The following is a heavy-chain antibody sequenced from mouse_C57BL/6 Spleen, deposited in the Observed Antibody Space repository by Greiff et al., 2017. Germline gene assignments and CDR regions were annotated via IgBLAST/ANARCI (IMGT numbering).Heavy chain of an antibody. CDR2: IRNKANGYTT. D-gene: IGHD1-1*01. CDR3: ARYYGSSYYFDY. V-gene: IGHV7-3*01. CDR1: GFTFTDYY. J-gene: IGHJ2*01. Sequence: DVMLVESGGGLVQPGGSLSLSCAASGFTFTDYYMSWVRQPPGKALEWLGFIRNKANGYTTEYSASVKGRFTISRDNSQSILYLPMNALRAEDSATYYCARYYGSSYYFDYWGQGTTLTVSS.